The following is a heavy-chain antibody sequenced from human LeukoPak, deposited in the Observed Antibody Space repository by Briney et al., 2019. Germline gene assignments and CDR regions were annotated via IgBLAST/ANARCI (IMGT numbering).Heavy chain of an antibody. CDR1: GFTFSSYA. V-gene: IGHV3-30-3*01. Sequence: GRSLRLSCAASGFTFSSYAMHWVRQAPGKGLEWVAVISYDGSNKYYADSVKGRFTISRDNSKNTLYLQMNSLRAEDTAVYYCAAPTNYGSGSPDFDYWGQGTLVTVSS. D-gene: IGHD3-10*01. CDR3: AAPTNYGSGSPDFDY. J-gene: IGHJ4*02. CDR2: ISYDGSNK.